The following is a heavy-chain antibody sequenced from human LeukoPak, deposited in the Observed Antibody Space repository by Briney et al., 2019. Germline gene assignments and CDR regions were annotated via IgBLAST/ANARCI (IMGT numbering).Heavy chain of an antibody. J-gene: IGHJ6*02. CDR1: GYTFTGYY. Sequence: ASVKVSCKASGYTFTGYYMHWVRQAPGQGLEWMGWINPNSGGTNYAQKFQGRVTMTRDTSISTAYMELSRLRSDDTAVYCCARSFIVVVPAALTSRYYYYYGMDVWGQGTTVTVSS. CDR2: INPNSGGT. CDR3: ARSFIVVVPAALTSRYYYYYGMDV. V-gene: IGHV1-2*02. D-gene: IGHD2-2*01.